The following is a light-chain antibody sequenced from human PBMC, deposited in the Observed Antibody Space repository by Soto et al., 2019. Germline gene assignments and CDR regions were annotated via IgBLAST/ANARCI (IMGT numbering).Light chain of an antibody. Sequence: DIQMTQSPSSLSASVEDRVTITCRASQGIRSGLGWYQQKPGKAPKRLIDAASSLQSGVPSRFSGSGSGTEFTLTISSLQPEDFATYYCLQNNTYPLTFGGGTKVDIK. V-gene: IGKV1-17*01. CDR2: AAS. J-gene: IGKJ4*01. CDR1: QGIRSG. CDR3: LQNNTYPLT.